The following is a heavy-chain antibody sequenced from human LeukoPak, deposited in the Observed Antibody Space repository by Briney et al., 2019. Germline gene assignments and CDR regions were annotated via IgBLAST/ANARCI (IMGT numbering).Heavy chain of an antibody. V-gene: IGHV4-59*01. J-gene: IGHJ5*02. CDR1: GFTFRDSA. CDR3: AASPQHPPGQQLVPWFDP. CDR2: IYYSGGT. Sequence: PGGSLRLSCAASGFTFRDSAMSWIRQPPGKGLEWMGYIYYSGGTNYNPSLKSRVTISIDTSKNQFSLKLTSVAAADTAVYYCAASPQHPPGQQLVPWFDPWGQGTLVTVSS. D-gene: IGHD6-13*01.